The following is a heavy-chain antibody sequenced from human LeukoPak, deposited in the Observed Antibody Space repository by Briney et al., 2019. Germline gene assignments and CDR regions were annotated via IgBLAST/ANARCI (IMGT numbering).Heavy chain of an antibody. CDR2: INHSGST. CDR3: AKSPTWQLLRQNYFDY. D-gene: IGHD2-15*01. J-gene: IGHJ4*02. Sequence: SETLSLTCAVYGGSFSGYYWSWIRQPPGKGLEWIGEINHSGSTNYNPSLKSRVTISVDTSKNQFSLKLSSVTAADTAVYYCAKSPTWQLLRQNYFDYWGQGTLVAVSS. CDR1: GGSFSGYY. V-gene: IGHV4-34*01.